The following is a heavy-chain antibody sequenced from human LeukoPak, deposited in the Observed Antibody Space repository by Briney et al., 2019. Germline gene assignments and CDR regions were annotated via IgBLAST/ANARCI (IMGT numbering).Heavy chain of an antibody. V-gene: IGHV3-21*01. J-gene: IGHJ5*02. CDR3: ARDLSPTVTISSCWFDP. CDR2: ISSSSSYI. CDR1: GFTFISYG. D-gene: IGHD4-17*01. Sequence: PGGSLRLSCAASGFTFISYGMHWVREAPGKGLVCVSYISSSSSYIYYADSVKGRFTISRDNAKNSLYLQMNSLRAEDTAVYYCARDLSPTVTISSCWFDPWGQGTLVTVSS.